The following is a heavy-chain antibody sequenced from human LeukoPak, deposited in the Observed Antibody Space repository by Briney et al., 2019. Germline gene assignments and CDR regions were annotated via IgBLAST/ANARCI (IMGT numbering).Heavy chain of an antibody. Sequence: GGSLRLSCAASGFTFSSNPMSWVRQAPGKGLEWVSAISGSGGSTYYVDSVKGRFTISRDNSKNTLYLQMDSLRAEDTAVYYCAKGSPAVVYYYMDVWGKGTTVTVSS. CDR1: GFTFSSNP. CDR3: AKGSPAVVYYYMDV. J-gene: IGHJ6*03. D-gene: IGHD2-2*01. CDR2: ISGSGGST. V-gene: IGHV3-23*01.